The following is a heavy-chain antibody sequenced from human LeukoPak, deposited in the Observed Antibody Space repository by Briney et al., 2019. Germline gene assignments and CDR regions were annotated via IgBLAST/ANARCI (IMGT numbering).Heavy chain of an antibody. D-gene: IGHD4-17*01. CDR3: ARENAYGDYFFDY. V-gene: IGHV4-59*01. Sequence: SETLSLTCSVSGVSISSYYWSWIRQPPGKGPEWFGYIYYSGSTNYNPSLKRRDTISVDTCKNQFSLKLSCVTAADTAVYYCARENAYGDYFFDYWGQGTLVTVSS. CDR1: GVSISSYY. J-gene: IGHJ4*02. CDR2: IYYSGST.